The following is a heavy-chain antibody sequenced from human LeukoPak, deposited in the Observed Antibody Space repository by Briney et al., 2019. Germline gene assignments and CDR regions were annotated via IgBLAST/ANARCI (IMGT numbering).Heavy chain of an antibody. J-gene: IGHJ3*02. CDR3: ARDKRPNYYDSSGYYWPDAFDI. CDR2: VSHGGTT. CDR1: GESFSDYY. Sequence: PSETLSLTCAVYGESFSDYYWSWIRQPPGRGLEWVGEVSHGGTTNYNPSLKSRVIISADTSKNQFSLKLNSVTAADTAVYYCARDKRPNYYDSSGYYWPDAFDIWGQGTMVTVSS. V-gene: IGHV4-34*01. D-gene: IGHD3-22*01.